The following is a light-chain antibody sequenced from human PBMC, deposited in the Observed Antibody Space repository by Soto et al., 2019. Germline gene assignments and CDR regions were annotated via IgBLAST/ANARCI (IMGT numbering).Light chain of an antibody. CDR1: QSLLHSNGYNY. V-gene: IGKV2D-29*02. CDR2: EIS. Sequence: DIVMTQSPLSLPVTPGEPASICCRSSQSLLHSNGYNYLDWYLQKPGQSPQLLIYEISSRFSGVPDRFSGSGSGTYFTLTISRVEAEDVGVYFCMQTLQLPITFGQGTRLEI. CDR3: MQTLQLPIT. J-gene: IGKJ5*01.